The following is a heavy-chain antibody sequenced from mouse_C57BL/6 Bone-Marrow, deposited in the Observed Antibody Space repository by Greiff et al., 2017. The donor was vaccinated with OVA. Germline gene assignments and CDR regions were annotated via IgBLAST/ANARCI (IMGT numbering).Heavy chain of an antibody. D-gene: IGHD2-5*01. CDR3: ARAYYNKEVDY. J-gene: IGHJ2*01. V-gene: IGHV1-81*01. Sequence: QVQLQQSGAELVRPGASVKLSCKASGYTFTSYGISWVKQRTGQGLEWIGEIYPRSGNTYYNETFKGKATLTADKSSSTAYMKIRSLTSEDAAVYFCARAYYNKEVDYWGKGTTLTVSS. CDR2: IYPRSGNT. CDR1: GYTFTSYG.